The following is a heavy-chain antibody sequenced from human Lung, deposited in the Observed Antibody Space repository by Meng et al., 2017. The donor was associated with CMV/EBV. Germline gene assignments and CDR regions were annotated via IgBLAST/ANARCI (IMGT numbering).Heavy chain of an antibody. CDR3: ARSIVVVIATLVP. D-gene: IGHD2-21*01. Sequence: ASVXVSXKASGYTFTAYYLHWVRQAPGQELEWMGWINPNTGDTNYAQKFQGRVTMTRDTSISTAYMELSSLTSDDTAVYYCARSIVVVIATLVPWGQGTXVTVSS. V-gene: IGHV1-2*02. J-gene: IGHJ5*02. CDR1: GYTFTAYY. CDR2: INPNTGDT.